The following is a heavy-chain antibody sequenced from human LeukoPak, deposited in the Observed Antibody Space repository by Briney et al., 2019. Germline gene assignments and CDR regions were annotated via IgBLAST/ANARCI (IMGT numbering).Heavy chain of an antibody. V-gene: IGHV3-30-3*01. J-gene: IGHJ5*02. CDR2: ISCNGDNK. CDR3: ARGLVVPAGNWFDP. D-gene: IGHD2-2*01. Sequence: PGGSLRLSCAASGFTFNTYTMHWVRQAPGKGLEWVAVISCNGDNKYYPDSLKGRFSISRDNSKDTLYLQMNSLRPEDTAVYYCARGLVVPAGNWFDPWGQGTLVTVSS. CDR1: GFTFNTYT.